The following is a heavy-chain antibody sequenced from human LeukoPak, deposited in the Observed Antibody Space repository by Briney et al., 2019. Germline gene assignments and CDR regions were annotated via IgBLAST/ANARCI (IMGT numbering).Heavy chain of an antibody. D-gene: IGHD2-2*02. CDR3: ARASTRVVPAAIRGRRYYYGMDV. CDR1: GGSFSGYY. V-gene: IGHV4-34*01. CDR2: INHSGST. Sequence: SETLSLTCAVYGGSFSGYYWSWIRQPPGKGLEWIGEINHSGSTNYNPSLKSRVTISVDTSKNQFSLKLSSVTAADTAVYYCARASTRVVPAAIRGRRYYYGMDVWGQGTTVTVSS. J-gene: IGHJ6*02.